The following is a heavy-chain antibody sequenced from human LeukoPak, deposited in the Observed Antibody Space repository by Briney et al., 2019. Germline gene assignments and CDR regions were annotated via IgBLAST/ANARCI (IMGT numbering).Heavy chain of an antibody. CDR2: ISGSGGST. J-gene: IGHJ6*04. CDR3: AKALAAAAPAFYGMDV. V-gene: IGHV3-23*01. Sequence: PGGSLRLSCAASGFTFSSYAMSWVRQAPGKGLEWVSAISGSGGSTYYADSVKGRFTISRDNSKNTPYLQMNSLRAEDTAVYYCAKALAAAAPAFYGMDVWGKGTTVTVSS. CDR1: GFTFSSYA. D-gene: IGHD6-13*01.